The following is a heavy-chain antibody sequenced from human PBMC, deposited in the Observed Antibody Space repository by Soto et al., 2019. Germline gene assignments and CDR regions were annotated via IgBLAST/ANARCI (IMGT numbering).Heavy chain of an antibody. CDR1: GFTFSNYP. D-gene: IGHD6-19*01. V-gene: IGHV3-23*01. J-gene: IGHJ4*02. CDR2: MSGSGAST. CDR3: AKVGSGWYYFDY. Sequence: PGGSLRLSCAASGFTFSNYPMSCVRQAPGKGLEWVSGMSGSGASTYYADCVKGRFTISRDNSKNRLYLQMNSLRGEDTAIYYCAKVGSGWYYFDYWGQGTLVTVSS.